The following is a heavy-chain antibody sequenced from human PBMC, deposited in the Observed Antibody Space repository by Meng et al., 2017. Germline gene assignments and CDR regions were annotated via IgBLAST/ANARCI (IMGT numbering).Heavy chain of an antibody. J-gene: IGHJ4*02. V-gene: IGHV3-53*01. CDR3: ARAVTRYYFDY. Sequence: EVLLVGPGGGLVQPGVSLKRSCAASGFTFSGPAMHWARQAPGKGLEWVSVIYSGGSTYYADSVKGRFTISRDNSKNTMYLQMNSLRAEDTAVYYCARAVTRYYFDYWGQGTLVTVSS. CDR2: IYSGGST. D-gene: IGHD4-17*01. CDR1: GFTFSGPA.